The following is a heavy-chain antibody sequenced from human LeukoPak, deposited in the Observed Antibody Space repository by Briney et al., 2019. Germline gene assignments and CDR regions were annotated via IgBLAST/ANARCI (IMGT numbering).Heavy chain of an antibody. D-gene: IGHD5-24*01. V-gene: IGHV3-53*01. J-gene: IGHJ4*02. CDR1: GFTVSSNY. CDR2: IYSGGST. Sequence: GGSLRLSCAASGFTVSSNYMSWVRQAPGKGLEWVSVIYSGGSTYYADSVKGRFTISRDNSKNTLYLQMNSLRAEDTVVYYCASSIKRWLLDYWGQGTLVTVSS. CDR3: ASSIKRWLLDY.